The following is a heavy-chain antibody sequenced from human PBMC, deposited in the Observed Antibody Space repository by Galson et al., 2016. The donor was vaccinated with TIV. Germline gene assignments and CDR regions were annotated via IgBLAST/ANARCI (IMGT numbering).Heavy chain of an antibody. CDR1: GFTFSSFA. V-gene: IGHV3-23*01. Sequence: SPRLSCAASGFTFSSFAMTWVRQAPGKGLEWVSRISAGGSRTDYEDSVKGRFTISRDNPKNTLYLQMSSLRADDTAVYFCAKMDSSGFDYVRRFDFWGQGTLATVSS. D-gene: IGHD3-22*01. CDR3: AKMDSSGFDYVRRFDF. CDR2: ISAGGSRT. J-gene: IGHJ4*02.